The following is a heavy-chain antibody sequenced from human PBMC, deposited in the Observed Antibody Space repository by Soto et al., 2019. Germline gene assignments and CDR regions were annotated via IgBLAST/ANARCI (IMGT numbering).Heavy chain of an antibody. CDR1: GFTFSSYW. V-gene: IGHV3-74*01. CDR3: ARDQGYCSGGSCYVAGD. CDR2: INSDGSST. J-gene: IGHJ4*02. D-gene: IGHD2-15*01. Sequence: EVQLVESGGGLVQPGGSLRLSCAASGFTFSSYWMHWVRQAPGKGLVWVSRINSDGSSTGYADSVMGRFTISRDNAKNTLYLQMNSLRAEDTAVYYYARDQGYCSGGSCYVAGDWGQGTLVTVSS.